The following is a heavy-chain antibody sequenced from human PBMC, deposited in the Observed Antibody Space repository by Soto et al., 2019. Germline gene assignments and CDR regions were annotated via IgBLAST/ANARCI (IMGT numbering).Heavy chain of an antibody. CDR3: AKDRIFGVVITQYGMDV. CDR1: GFSFSSLF. CDR2: ISGSGGST. D-gene: IGHD3-3*01. J-gene: IGHJ6*02. Sequence: GGSLRLSCAASGFSFSSLFMSWVRQAPGKGLEWVSAISGSGGSTYYADSVKGRFTISRDNSKNTLYLQMNSLRAEDTAVYYCAKDRIFGVVITQYGMDVWGQGTTVTVSS. V-gene: IGHV3-23*01.